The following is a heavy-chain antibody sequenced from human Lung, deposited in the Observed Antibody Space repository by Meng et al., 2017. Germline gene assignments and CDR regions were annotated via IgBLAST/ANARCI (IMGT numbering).Heavy chain of an antibody. J-gene: IGHJ4*02. Sequence: QVRLCQSGGEVKTPGASVKVSCKASGYTITSYAMQWVRQAPGQRLEWMGWINAGNGNTKYSQKFQGRVTITRDTSASTAYMELSSLRSEDTAVYYCGSSMGGLFGVVIIGAYWGQGTLVTVSS. CDR3: GSSMGGLFGVVIIGAY. D-gene: IGHD3-3*01. V-gene: IGHV1-3*01. CDR1: GYTITSYA. CDR2: INAGNGNT.